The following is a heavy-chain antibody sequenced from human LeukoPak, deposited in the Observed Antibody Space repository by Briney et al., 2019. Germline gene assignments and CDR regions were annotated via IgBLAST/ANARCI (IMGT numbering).Heavy chain of an antibody. CDR2: ISAYNGNT. CDR1: GYTFTSYG. V-gene: IGHV1-18*01. D-gene: IGHD6-19*01. J-gene: IGHJ4*02. Sequence: ASVKVSCKASGYTFTSYGISWVRQAPGQGLEWMGWISAYNGNTNYAQKLQGRVTMTTDTSTSTAYMELRSLRSDDTAVYYCAREKTVDSSGWDFDYWGQGTLVTVSS. CDR3: AREKTVDSSGWDFDY.